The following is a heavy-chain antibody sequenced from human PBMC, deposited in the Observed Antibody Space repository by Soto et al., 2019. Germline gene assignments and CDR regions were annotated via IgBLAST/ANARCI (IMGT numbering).Heavy chain of an antibody. V-gene: IGHV3-9*01. J-gene: IGHJ3*02. CDR2: ISWNSGSI. CDR3: AKSRRDGYNNGAFDI. CDR1: GFTFDDYA. D-gene: IGHD5-12*01. Sequence: GGSLRLPCAASGFTFDDYAMHWVRQAPGKGLEWVSGISWNSGSIGYADSVKGRFTISRDNAKNSLYLQMNSLRAEDTALYYCAKSRRDGYNNGAFDIWGQGTMVTVSS.